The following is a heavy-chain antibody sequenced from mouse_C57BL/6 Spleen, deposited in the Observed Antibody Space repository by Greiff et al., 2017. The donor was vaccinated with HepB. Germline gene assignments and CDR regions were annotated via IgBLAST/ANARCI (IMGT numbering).Heavy chain of an antibody. Sequence: QVQLKESGPELVKPGASVKLSCKASGYTFTSYDINWVQQRPGQGLEWIGWIYPRDGSTKYNEKFKGKATLPVDTSSSTAYMELHSLTSEDSAVYFCARRYYGSSYGYFDVWGTGTTVTVSS. V-gene: IGHV1-85*01. CDR2: IYPRDGST. J-gene: IGHJ1*03. CDR3: ARRYYGSSYGYFDV. CDR1: GYTFTSYD. D-gene: IGHD1-1*01.